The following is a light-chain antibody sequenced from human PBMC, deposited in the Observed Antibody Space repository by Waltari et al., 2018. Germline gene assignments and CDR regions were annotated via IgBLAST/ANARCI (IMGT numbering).Light chain of an antibody. CDR3: ATWDDSLSGRV. J-gene: IGLJ3*02. Sequence: QSVLTQPPSTSGTPGQRVTISCSGSTSNIGTNTVTWYQLLPGPAPKPVIFANYHRPSGVPDRFSASKSGTSASLVISGLQSEDEADYFCATWDDSLSGRVFGGGTKVTVL. CDR1: TSNIGTNT. V-gene: IGLV1-44*01. CDR2: ANY.